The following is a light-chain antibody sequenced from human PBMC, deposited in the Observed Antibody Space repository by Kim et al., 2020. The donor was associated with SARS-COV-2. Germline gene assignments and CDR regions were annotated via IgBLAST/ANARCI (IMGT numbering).Light chain of an antibody. Sequence: VSPEQTATITCSGDKLGDKYVCWYQQKPGQSPILVIYQDTKRPSGIPERFSGSNSGNTATLTISGTQAMDEADYYCQAWATSTVVFGGGTQLTVL. CDR2: QDT. CDR3: QAWATSTVV. CDR1: KLGDKY. V-gene: IGLV3-1*01. J-gene: IGLJ2*01.